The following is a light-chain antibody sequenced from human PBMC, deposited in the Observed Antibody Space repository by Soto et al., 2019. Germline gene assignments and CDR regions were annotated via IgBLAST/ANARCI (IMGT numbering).Light chain of an antibody. CDR3: LQQDTYWT. J-gene: IGKJ1*01. CDR1: QTISSW. V-gene: IGKV1-5*03. Sequence: DIQMTQSPSTLSGSVGDRVTITCRASQTISSWLAWYQQKPGKAPKLLIYKASTLKSGVPSRFSGSGSGTEFTLTISSLQHDDFATYYCLQQDTYWTFGQGTKVDIK. CDR2: KAS.